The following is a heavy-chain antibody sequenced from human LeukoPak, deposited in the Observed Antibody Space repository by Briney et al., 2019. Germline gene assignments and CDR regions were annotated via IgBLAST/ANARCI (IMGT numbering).Heavy chain of an antibody. D-gene: IGHD3-3*01. J-gene: IGHJ4*02. CDR3: AKDSDFWRDFDS. CDR1: GFTFSSYA. V-gene: IGHV3-23*01. CDR2: ISGSGGST. Sequence: SGGSLRLSCAASGFTFSSYAMSWVRQAPGKGLEWVSAISGSGGSTYYADSVKGRFTISRDNSKNTLYLQMNSLRAEDTAVYYCAKDSDFWRDFDSWGKGTLVTVSS.